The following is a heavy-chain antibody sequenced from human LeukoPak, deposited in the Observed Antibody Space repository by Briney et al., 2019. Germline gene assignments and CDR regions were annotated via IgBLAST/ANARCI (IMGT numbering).Heavy chain of an antibody. Sequence: TSETLSLTCTVSGGSISSGSYYWSWIRQPAGKGLEWIERIYTSGSTNYNPSLKSRVTISVDTSKNQFSLKLSSVTAADTAVYYCARDTVTAYYDAFDIWGQGTMVTVSS. J-gene: IGHJ3*02. D-gene: IGHD4-11*01. V-gene: IGHV4-61*02. CDR3: ARDTVTAYYDAFDI. CDR2: IYTSGST. CDR1: GGSISSGSYY.